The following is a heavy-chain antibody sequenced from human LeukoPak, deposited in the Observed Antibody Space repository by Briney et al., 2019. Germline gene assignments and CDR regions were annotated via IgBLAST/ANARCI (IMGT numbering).Heavy chain of an antibody. CDR2: MNPNSGST. V-gene: IGHV1-8*01. J-gene: IGHJ4*02. Sequence: GASVKVSCKASLDTFIPCDINWVRQATGQGLEWMGWMNPNSGSTGYGQSFQGRITMTRDISIGTAYMELSNLTSEDTAIFYRTRGSRGRVYNWGQGTLVTVSA. CDR1: LDTFIPCD. D-gene: IGHD3-10*01. CDR3: TRGSRGRVYN.